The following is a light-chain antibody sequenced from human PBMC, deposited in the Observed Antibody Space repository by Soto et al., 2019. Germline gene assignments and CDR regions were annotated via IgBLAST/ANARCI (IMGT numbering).Light chain of an antibody. CDR3: QQYGSSPWT. CDR1: QSVSSNF. Sequence: EIVLTQSPGTLSLSPGERATLSCRASQSVSSNFLAWYQQIPGQAPRLLIYGASSRATGIPDRFSGSGSGTDFTLTISRLEPEDFAVNYCQQYGSSPWTFGQGTKVEIK. J-gene: IGKJ1*01. CDR2: GAS. V-gene: IGKV3-20*01.